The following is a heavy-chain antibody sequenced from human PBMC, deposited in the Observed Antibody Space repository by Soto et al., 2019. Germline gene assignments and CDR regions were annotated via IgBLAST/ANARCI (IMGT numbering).Heavy chain of an antibody. CDR2: ISGSGGST. V-gene: IGHV3-23*01. Sequence: GGSLRLSCAASGFTFSSYAMSWVRQAPGKGLEWVSAISGSGGSTYYADSVNGRFTISRDNSKNTLYLQMNSLRAEDTAVYYCAKAAHDRTYYGMDVWGQGTTVTVSS. CDR3: AKAAHDRTYYGMDV. D-gene: IGHD3-22*01. CDR1: GFTFSSYA. J-gene: IGHJ6*02.